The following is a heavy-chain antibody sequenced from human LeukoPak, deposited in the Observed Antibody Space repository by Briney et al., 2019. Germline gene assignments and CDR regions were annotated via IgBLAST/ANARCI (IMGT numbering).Heavy chain of an antibody. V-gene: IGHV4-34*01. CDR3: ARWNYDILTGYYLDY. Sequence: KTSETLSLTCAVYGGSFSGYYWSWIRQPPGKGLEWIGEINHSGSTNYNPSLKSRVTISVDTSKNQFSLKLSSVTAADTAVYYCARWNYDILTGYYLDYWGQGTLVTVSS. CDR2: INHSGST. J-gene: IGHJ4*02. D-gene: IGHD3-9*01. CDR1: GGSFSGYY.